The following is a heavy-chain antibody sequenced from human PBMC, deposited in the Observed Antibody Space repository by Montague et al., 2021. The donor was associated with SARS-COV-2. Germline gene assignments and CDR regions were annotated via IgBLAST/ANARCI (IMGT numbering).Heavy chain of an antibody. CDR1: GDSMSGNNSY. Sequence: SETLSLTCSVSGDSMSGNNSYWIWIRQPPGKGLESIGNISYTGRTSYNASLKSRVTISVDTSKNEFSLRLSSVAASDTAVYYCARLYIQKTLVGASRRRWFDPWGEGTLVTVSS. V-gene: IGHV4-39*01. J-gene: IGHJ5*02. D-gene: IGHD1-26*01. CDR2: ISYTGRT. CDR3: ARLYIQKTLVGASRRRWFDP.